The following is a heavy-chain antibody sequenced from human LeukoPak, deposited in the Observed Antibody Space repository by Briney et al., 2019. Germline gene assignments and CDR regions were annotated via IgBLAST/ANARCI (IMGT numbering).Heavy chain of an antibody. CDR1: GYTFTIYG. D-gene: IGHD3-10*01. Sequence: GASVKVSCKASGYTFTIYGISWVRQAPGQGLEWMGWISAYNGNTNYAQQLQGRVTMTTDTSTSTAYMELRSLRSDDTAVYYCARDLLGYYGSGSYYNDLLDYWGQGTLVTVSS. V-gene: IGHV1-18*01. J-gene: IGHJ4*02. CDR3: ARDLLGYYGSGSYYNDLLDY. CDR2: ISAYNGNT.